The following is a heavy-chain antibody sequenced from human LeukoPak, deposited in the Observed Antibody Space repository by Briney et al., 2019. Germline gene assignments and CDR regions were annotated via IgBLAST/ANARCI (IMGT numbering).Heavy chain of an antibody. CDR3: ARGGITMVRGVITDYYYYYGMDV. V-gene: IGHV4-30-4*07. Sequence: SETLSLTCTVSGGSISSGGYYWSWIRQPPGKGLEWIGYIYYSGSTFYNPSLKSRVTISVDTSKNQFSLKLSSVTAADTAVYYCARGGITMVRGVITDYYYYYGMDVWGQGTTVTVSS. CDR1: GGSISSGGYY. CDR2: IYYSGST. D-gene: IGHD3-10*01. J-gene: IGHJ6*02.